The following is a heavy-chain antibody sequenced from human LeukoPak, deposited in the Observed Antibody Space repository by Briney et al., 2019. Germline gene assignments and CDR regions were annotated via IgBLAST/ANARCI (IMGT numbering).Heavy chain of an antibody. D-gene: IGHD3-22*01. CDR3: ARDYYYDSSGDDY. V-gene: IGHV1-2*02. CDR2: INPNSGGT. CDR1: GYTFTGYY. J-gene: IGHJ4*02. Sequence: ASVKVSCKASGYTFTGYYMHWVRQAPGQGLEWMGWINPNSGGTNYAQKFQGRATMTRDTSISTAYMELSRLRSDDTAVYYCARDYYYDSSGDDYWGQGTLVTVSS.